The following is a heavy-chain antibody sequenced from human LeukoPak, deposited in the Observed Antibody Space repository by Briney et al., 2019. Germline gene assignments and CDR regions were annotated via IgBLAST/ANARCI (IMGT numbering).Heavy chain of an antibody. CDR2: IHRSGGT. D-gene: IGHD3-22*01. Sequence: PSETLSLTCTVSGDSISNTNWWSWVRQTPGKGLEWIGEIHRSGGTNYNPSLKSRVTISVDTSKNQFSLKLSSVTAADTAVYYCARGRRLYDSSGTRAFDIWGQGTMVTVSS. J-gene: IGHJ3*02. V-gene: IGHV4-4*02. CDR1: GDSISNTNW. CDR3: ARGRRLYDSSGTRAFDI.